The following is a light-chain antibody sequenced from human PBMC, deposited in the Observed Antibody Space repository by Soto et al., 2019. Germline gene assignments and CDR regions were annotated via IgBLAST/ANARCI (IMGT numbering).Light chain of an antibody. CDR2: DVS. CDR1: SSDVGGSNY. CDR3: GSYTSSSTLYV. V-gene: IGLV2-14*01. Sequence: QSALTQPASVSGSPGQSITISCTGTSSDVGGSNYVSWYQQHPGKAPKLMIYDVSNQPSGVSARFSGSKSGNTASLTISGLQTEDEADYYCGSYTSSSTLYVFGTGTKLTVL. J-gene: IGLJ1*01.